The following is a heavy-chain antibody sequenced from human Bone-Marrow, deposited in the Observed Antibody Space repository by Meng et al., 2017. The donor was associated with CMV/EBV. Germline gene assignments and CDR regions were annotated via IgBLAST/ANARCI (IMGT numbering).Heavy chain of an antibody. V-gene: IGHV4-4*07. CDR1: GGSISSYY. Sequence: VRLQESSPGLVKPSETLHLTCTVSGGSISSYYWSWLRQPAGKGLEWIGRIYTSGSTNYNPSLKSRVTMSVDTSKNQFSLKLSSVTAADTAVYYCARAMVRGVQRYFDYWGQGTLVTVSS. CDR3: ARAMVRGVQRYFDY. J-gene: IGHJ4*02. D-gene: IGHD3-10*01. CDR2: IYTSGST.